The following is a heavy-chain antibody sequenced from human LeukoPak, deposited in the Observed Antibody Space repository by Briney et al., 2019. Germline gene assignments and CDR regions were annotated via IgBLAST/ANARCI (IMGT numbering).Heavy chain of an antibody. J-gene: IGHJ4*02. CDR1: GDSVSSNSAA. CDR2: TYYRSKWYN. Sequence: SQTLSRTCAISGDSVSSNSAAWNWIRQSPSRGLEWLGRTYYRSKWYNDYAVSVKSRITINPDTSKNQFSLQLNSVTPEDTAVYYCARTYDYVWGSYRYPYFDYWGQGTLVTVSS. V-gene: IGHV6-1*01. D-gene: IGHD3-16*02. CDR3: ARTYDYVWGSYRYPYFDY.